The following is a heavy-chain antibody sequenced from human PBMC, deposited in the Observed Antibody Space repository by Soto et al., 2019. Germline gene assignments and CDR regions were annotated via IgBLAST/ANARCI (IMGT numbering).Heavy chain of an antibody. D-gene: IGHD3-10*01. CDR2: ISAYNGNT. Sequence: ASVKGSCKASGYTFTSYGSSWVRQAPGQGLEWMGWISAYNGNTNYAQKLQGRVTMTTDTYTSTAYMELRSLRSDDTAVYYCARDSSVPRIYHCYYRMDVWGQRPTGT. CDR1: GYTFTSYG. CDR3: ARDSSVPRIYHCYYRMDV. J-gene: IGHJ6*02. V-gene: IGHV1-18*04.